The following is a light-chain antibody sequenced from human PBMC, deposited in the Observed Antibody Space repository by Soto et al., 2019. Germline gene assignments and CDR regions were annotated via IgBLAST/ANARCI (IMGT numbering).Light chain of an antibody. CDR1: QSVSSSY. Sequence: EIVLTQSPGTLSLSPGERATLSCRASQSVSSSYLAWYQQKPGQAPRLLIYGASSRATGIPDRFSGSGSVTDFTLTISILEPEDFAVYYCQQYGTSPPITFGQGTRLEIK. CDR3: QQYGTSPPIT. V-gene: IGKV3-20*01. J-gene: IGKJ5*01. CDR2: GAS.